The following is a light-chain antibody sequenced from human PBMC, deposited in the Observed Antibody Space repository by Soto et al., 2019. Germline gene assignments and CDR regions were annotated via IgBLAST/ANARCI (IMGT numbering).Light chain of an antibody. CDR3: QQLDSFPIP. J-gene: IGKJ3*01. V-gene: IGKV1-9*01. CDR2: AAS. CDR1: QGIANF. Sequence: IQLTQSPSSLSASVGDRVTISCRASQGIANFLAGYQQKPGKAPKLLIYAASTLSSGVPSRFSGSGSGTDFTPTIRSLQPKDFTTYYCQQLDSFPIPFGPGTKVDIK.